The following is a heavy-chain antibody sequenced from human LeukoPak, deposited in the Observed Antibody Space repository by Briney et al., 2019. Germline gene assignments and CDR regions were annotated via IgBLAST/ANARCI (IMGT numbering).Heavy chain of an antibody. D-gene: IGHD2-8*02. Sequence: GGSLRLSCAASGFTFNDYAMSWVRQAPGKGLEWASIITGSDSSTSYADSVKGRFTISRDNSKNMVYLQMNSLRAEDTAVYYCAKTGGNHWGFDYWGQGTLVTVSS. CDR2: ITGSDSST. CDR3: AKTGGNHWGFDY. V-gene: IGHV3-23*01. CDR1: GFTFNDYA. J-gene: IGHJ4*02.